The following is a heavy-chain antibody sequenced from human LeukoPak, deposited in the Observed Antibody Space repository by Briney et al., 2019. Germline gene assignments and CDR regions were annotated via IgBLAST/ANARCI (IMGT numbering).Heavy chain of an antibody. J-gene: IGHJ3*02. Sequence: GGSLRLSCAASGFTVSSNYMSWVRQAPGKGLEWVSVIYSGGSTYYADSVKGRFTISRDNSTNTLYLQMNSLRAEDTAVYYCAREAASGNDAFDIWGQGTMVTVSS. CDR2: IYSGGST. D-gene: IGHD2-15*01. CDR1: GFTVSSNY. V-gene: IGHV3-66*01. CDR3: AREAASGNDAFDI.